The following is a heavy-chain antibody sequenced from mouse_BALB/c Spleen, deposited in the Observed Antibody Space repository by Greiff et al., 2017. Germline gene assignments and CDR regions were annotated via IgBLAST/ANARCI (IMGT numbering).Heavy chain of an antibody. CDR3: AREGITTVVAYYFDY. CDR1: GYTFTDYN. D-gene: IGHD1-1*01. CDR2: IYPYNGGT. V-gene: IGHV1S29*02. Sequence: VQLQQSGPELVKPGASVKISCKASGYTFTDYNMHWVKQSHGKSLEWIGYIYPYNGGTGYNQKFKSKATLTVDNSSSTAYMELRSLTSEDSAVYYCAREGITTVVAYYFDYWGQGTTLTVSS. J-gene: IGHJ2*01.